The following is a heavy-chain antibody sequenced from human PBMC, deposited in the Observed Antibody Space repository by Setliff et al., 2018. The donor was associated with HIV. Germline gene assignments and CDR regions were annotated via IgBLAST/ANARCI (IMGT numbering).Heavy chain of an antibody. Sequence: TLSLTCTFSGLSLSTSGVGVGWIRQPPGKALEWLARIDWDDDKYYRSSLKTRLTISKDTSKNQVVLTMTNMVPMDTATYFCARMIRVVGNSRNSYYVDVWGKGTTVTVSS. CDR3: ARMIRVVGNSRNSYYVDV. D-gene: IGHD5-12*01. V-gene: IGHV2-70*11. CDR1: GLSLSTSGVG. CDR2: IDWDDDK. J-gene: IGHJ6*03.